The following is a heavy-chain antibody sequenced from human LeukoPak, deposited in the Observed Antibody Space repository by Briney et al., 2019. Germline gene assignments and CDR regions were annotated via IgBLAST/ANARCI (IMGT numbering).Heavy chain of an antibody. V-gene: IGHV3-30*18. CDR1: GFNFNYNG. CDR2: ISYDGGNK. D-gene: IGHD3-22*01. Sequence: QAGGSLRLSCAAYGFNFNYNGMNWVRQAPGKGLEGVAFISYDGGNKYYAESVKGRFTIFRDNSKNTLYLQMNSLRAEDTAVYYCAKSHYYDSSGYYPNAEYFQHWGQGTLVTVSS. CDR3: AKSHYYDSSGYYPNAEYFQH. J-gene: IGHJ1*01.